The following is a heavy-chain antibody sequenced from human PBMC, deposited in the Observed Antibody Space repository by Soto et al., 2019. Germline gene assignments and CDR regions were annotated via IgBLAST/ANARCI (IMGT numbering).Heavy chain of an antibody. D-gene: IGHD2-15*01. V-gene: IGHV1-18*01. CDR3: ARQYCSGGSCYREFDY. CDR1: GYTFTSYG. CDR2: ISAYNGNT. J-gene: IGHJ4*02. Sequence: KKRRASVKVSCKASGYTFTSYGISWVRQAPGQGLEWMGWISAYNGNTNYAQKLQGRVTMTTDTSTSTAFMELRSLRSDDTTVYYCARQYCSGGSCYREFDYWGQGTLVTVSS.